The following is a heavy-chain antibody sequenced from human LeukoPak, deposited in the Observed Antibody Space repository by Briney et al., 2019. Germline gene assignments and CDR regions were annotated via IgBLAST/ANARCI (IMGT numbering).Heavy chain of an antibody. CDR1: GGSFSGYY. V-gene: IGHV4-34*01. CDR2: INHSGST. Sequence: PSETLSLTCAVYGGSFSGYYWSWIRQPPGKGLEWIGEINHSGSTYYNPSLKSRVTISVDTSKNQFSLKLSSVTAADTAVYYCARRRPVGYDSSGNYFDYWGQGTLVTVSS. CDR3: ARRRPVGYDSSGNYFDY. D-gene: IGHD3-22*01. J-gene: IGHJ4*02.